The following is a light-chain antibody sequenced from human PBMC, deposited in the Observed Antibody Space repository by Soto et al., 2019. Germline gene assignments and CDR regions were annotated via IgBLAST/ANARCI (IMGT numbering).Light chain of an antibody. CDR3: QQYNNWPRT. J-gene: IGKJ1*01. CDR2: GAS. V-gene: IGKV3-15*01. CDR1: QSVRSN. Sequence: EIVMTQSPVTLAVSPGERATLSCRASQSVRSNLAWYQQKPGQAPRLLIFGASTRATGIPARFSGSGSGTEFTLTISSLQSEDFVVYYCQQYNNWPRTLGQGTKVDTK.